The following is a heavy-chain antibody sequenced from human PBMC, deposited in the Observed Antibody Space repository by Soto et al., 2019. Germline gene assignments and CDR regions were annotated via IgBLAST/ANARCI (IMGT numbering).Heavy chain of an antibody. Sequence: QVQLQESGPGLVKPSETLSLTCTVSGGSISDYYWSWIRQPPGKGLEWIAYIYYSGATNYNPALKSRVTVSVDTSKKQFSLKLNSVTAADTAGYFCASGPALDVWGQGTLVTGSS. CDR1: GGSISDYY. CDR2: IYYSGAT. CDR3: ASGPALDV. J-gene: IGHJ4*02. V-gene: IGHV4-59*01.